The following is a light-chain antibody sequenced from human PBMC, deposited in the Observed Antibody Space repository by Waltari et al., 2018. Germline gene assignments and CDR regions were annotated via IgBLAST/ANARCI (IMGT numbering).Light chain of an antibody. V-gene: IGLV2-14*03. CDR1: SNDVGAYNY. CDR2: DVT. Sequence: QSALTQPASVSGSPGQSITVSCTGTSNDVGAYNYVSWYQQHPGKVPKLMIYDVTKRPSGISYRFSGSKSGNTASLTISVLQAEDDADYYCSSYTTDSTYVFGTGTKVTVL. J-gene: IGLJ1*01. CDR3: SSYTTDSTYV.